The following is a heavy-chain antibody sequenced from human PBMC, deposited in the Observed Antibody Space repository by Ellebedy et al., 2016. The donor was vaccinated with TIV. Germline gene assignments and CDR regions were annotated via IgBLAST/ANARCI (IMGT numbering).Heavy chain of an antibody. CDR2: IGTAGDT. CDR3: ARGRSSIGLYYFDY. V-gene: IGHV3-13*01. D-gene: IGHD6-6*01. J-gene: IGHJ4*02. CDR1: GFTFSSYD. Sequence: GGSLRLXCAASGFTFSSYDMHWVRQATGKGLEWVSAIGTAGDTYYPGSVKGRFTISRENAKNSLYLQMNSLRAGDTAVYYCARGRSSIGLYYFDYWGQGTLVTVSS.